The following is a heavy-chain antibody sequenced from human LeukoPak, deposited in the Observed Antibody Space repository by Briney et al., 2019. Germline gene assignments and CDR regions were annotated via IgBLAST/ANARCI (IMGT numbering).Heavy chain of an antibody. J-gene: IGHJ4*02. CDR1: GFTFSTYA. CDR3: AKDSRIPAGGTEPSDY. D-gene: IGHD6-13*01. Sequence: PGGSLRLSCAASGFTFSTYALTWVGQPPGKGLGWVSAISGSGGSTYYANSVKGRFTISRDNSKDTLYLQMNSLRAEDTAVYYCAKDSRIPAGGTEPSDYWGQGTLVTVSS. V-gene: IGHV3-23*01. CDR2: ISGSGGST.